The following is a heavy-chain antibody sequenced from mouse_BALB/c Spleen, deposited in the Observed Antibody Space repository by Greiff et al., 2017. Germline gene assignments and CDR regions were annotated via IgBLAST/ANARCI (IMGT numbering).Heavy chain of an antibody. V-gene: IGHV3-8*02. CDR1: GDSITSGY. CDR3: ARDYYGYDGYFDV. Sequence: EVMLVESGPSLVKPSQTLSLTCSVTGDSITSGYWNWIRKFPGNKLEYMGYISYSGSTYYNPSLKSRISITRDTSKNQYYLQLNSVTTEDTATYYCARDYYGYDGYFDVWGAGTTVTVSS. J-gene: IGHJ1*01. CDR2: ISYSGST. D-gene: IGHD2-2*01.